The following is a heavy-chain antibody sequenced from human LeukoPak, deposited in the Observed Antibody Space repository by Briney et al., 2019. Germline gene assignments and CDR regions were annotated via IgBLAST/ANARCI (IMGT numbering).Heavy chain of an antibody. V-gene: IGHV3-33*01. J-gene: IGHJ4*02. Sequence: PGGSLRLSCAASGXTFSSYGMHWVRQAPGKGQEWVAVIWYDGSNKYYADSVKGRFTISRDNSKNTLYLQMNSLRAEDTAVYYCARDLGSGTYSSYFDYWGQGTLVTVSS. D-gene: IGHD1-26*01. CDR1: GXTFSSYG. CDR2: IWYDGSNK. CDR3: ARDLGSGTYSSYFDY.